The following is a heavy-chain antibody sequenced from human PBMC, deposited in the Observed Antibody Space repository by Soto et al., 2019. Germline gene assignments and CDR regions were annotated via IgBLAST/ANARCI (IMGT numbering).Heavy chain of an antibody. CDR3: ARDPGYCSGGICYRYMDV. CDR2: IHSGNSA. D-gene: IGHD2-15*01. Sequence: EMQLVESGGGLVNPGGSLRLSCAASGLIVNNNYMNWVRQAPGKGLEWVSVIHSGNSASYADSVMGRFTISRHNSKSMVYLQMNSLRAEDTAVYYCARDPGYCSGGICYRYMDVWGKGTTVTVSS. CDR1: GLIVNNNY. J-gene: IGHJ6*03. V-gene: IGHV3-53*04.